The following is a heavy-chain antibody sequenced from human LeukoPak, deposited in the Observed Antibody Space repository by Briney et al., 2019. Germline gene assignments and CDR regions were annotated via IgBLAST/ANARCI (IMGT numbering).Heavy chain of an antibody. CDR1: GFTFSSYW. CDR2: INSDGSST. CDR3: ARRESTTMVRGGVDY. Sequence: GGSLRLSCAASGFTFSSYWMHWVRQAPGKGLVWVSRINSDGSSTSYADSVKGRFTISRDNAKNTLYLQMNSLRAEDTAVYYCARRESTTMVRGGVDYWGQGTLVTVSS. D-gene: IGHD3-10*01. V-gene: IGHV3-74*01. J-gene: IGHJ4*02.